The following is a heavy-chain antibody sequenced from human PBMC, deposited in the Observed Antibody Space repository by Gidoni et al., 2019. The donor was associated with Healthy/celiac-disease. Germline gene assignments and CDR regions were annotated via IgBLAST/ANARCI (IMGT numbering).Heavy chain of an antibody. Sequence: QVQLVESGGGVVEPERSLSVPCAASGFTFSSYGMHWVRQAPGKGLEWVAGIWYDGSNKSYADSVKGLFTISRDNSKNTLYLQMNSLRAEDTAVYYCARDPGLSPFDSWGQGTLVTVSS. V-gene: IGHV3-33*01. CDR1: GFTFSSYG. J-gene: IGHJ4*02. CDR2: IWYDGSNK. CDR3: ARDPGLSPFDS.